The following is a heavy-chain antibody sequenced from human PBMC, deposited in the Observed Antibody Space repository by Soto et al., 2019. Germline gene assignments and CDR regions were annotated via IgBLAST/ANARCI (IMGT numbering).Heavy chain of an antibody. CDR3: ARERVIGDGGAMDV. J-gene: IGHJ6*02. CDR2: IFYIGTT. D-gene: IGHD3-16*01. Sequence: QVQLQESGPGLLKPSQTLSLTCNVSGASLNTGGSFWSWLRHQPGKGLEWIGYIFYIGTTDYNPSLKSRLTISLDASKNLFSLGLRSVTAADTAVYYCARERVIGDGGAMDVWGQGTTVTVSS. CDR1: GASLNTGGSF. V-gene: IGHV4-31*03.